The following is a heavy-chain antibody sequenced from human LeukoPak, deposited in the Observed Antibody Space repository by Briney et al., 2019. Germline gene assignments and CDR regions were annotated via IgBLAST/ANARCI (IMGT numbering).Heavy chain of an antibody. Sequence: GGSLRLSCAASGFTFSNYGMSWVRQAQGKGLEWVSAVTGTGGSTYYADSVKGRFTISRDNSKNTLYLQMNSLRGEDTAIYYCAKNGYSSGWYPENWGQGTLVTVSS. CDR1: GFTFSNYG. V-gene: IGHV3-23*01. J-gene: IGHJ4*02. D-gene: IGHD6-19*01. CDR2: VTGTGGST. CDR3: AKNGYSSGWYPEN.